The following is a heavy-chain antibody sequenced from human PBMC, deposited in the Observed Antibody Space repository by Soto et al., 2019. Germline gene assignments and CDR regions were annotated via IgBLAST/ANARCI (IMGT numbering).Heavy chain of an antibody. Sequence: GGSLRLSCAAPGFTFSSYSMNWVRQAPGKGLEWVSSISSSSSYIYYADSVKGRFTISRDNAKNSLYLQMNSLRAEDTAVYYCASPYYGTGGSWFDPWGQGTLVTVSS. CDR3: ASPYYGTGGSWFDP. J-gene: IGHJ5*02. CDR1: GFTFSSYS. CDR2: ISSSSSYI. V-gene: IGHV3-21*01. D-gene: IGHD3-22*01.